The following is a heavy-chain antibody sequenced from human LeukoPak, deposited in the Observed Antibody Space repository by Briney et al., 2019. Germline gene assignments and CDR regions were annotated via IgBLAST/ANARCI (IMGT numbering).Heavy chain of an antibody. V-gene: IGHV3-33*05. J-gene: IGHJ4*02. CDR1: GFPFSSYG. CDR2: LVYDGRS. CDR3: ARDLSAAFDF. Sequence: PGGSLRLSCAASGFPFSSYGMHWVRQAPGKGLEWVARLVYDGRSDYANSVKGRFSISRDNSKNTPFLDMSDLRVEDAAVYYCARDLSAAFDFWGQGVLVTVSS. D-gene: IGHD6-19*01.